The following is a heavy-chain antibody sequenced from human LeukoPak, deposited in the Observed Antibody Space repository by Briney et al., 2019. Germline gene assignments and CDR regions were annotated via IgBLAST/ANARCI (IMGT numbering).Heavy chain of an antibody. D-gene: IGHD6-13*01. CDR1: GYTFTGFY. CDR2: INPNSGDT. Sequence: ASVKVSCKASGYTFTGFYMHWVRQAPGQGLEWMGWINPNSGDTEYAQKFQGRVTMTRDTSISTAYMELNRLRSGDTAVYYCARGQQLVRGRQGYWGQGTLVTVSS. J-gene: IGHJ4*02. V-gene: IGHV1-2*02. CDR3: ARGQQLVRGRQGY.